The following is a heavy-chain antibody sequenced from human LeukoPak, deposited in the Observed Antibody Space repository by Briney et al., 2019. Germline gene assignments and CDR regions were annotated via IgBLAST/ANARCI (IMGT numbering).Heavy chain of an antibody. J-gene: IGHJ6*02. CDR3: ARGGGLDV. CDR1: GFTFSFYA. Sequence: GGSLRLSCAASGFTFSFYAMSWARQAPGKGLEWVAGITSSGNTTYYADPVKGRFTISRDNSRNILYLQMNSLRAEDTAVYFCARGGGLDVWGQGATVTVSS. CDR2: ITSSGNTT. D-gene: IGHD3-16*01. V-gene: IGHV3-23*01.